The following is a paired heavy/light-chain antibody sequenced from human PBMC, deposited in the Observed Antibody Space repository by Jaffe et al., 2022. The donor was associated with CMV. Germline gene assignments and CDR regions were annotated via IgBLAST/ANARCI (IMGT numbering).Light chain of an antibody. CDR3: QQSYSTPSWT. V-gene: IGKV1-39*01. CDR2: AAS. J-gene: IGKJ1*01. Sequence: DIQMTQSPSSLSASVGDRVTITCRASQSISSYLNWYQQKPGKAPKLLIYAASSLQSGVPSRFSGSGSGTDFTLTISSLQPEDFATYYCQQSYSTPSWTFGQGTKVEIK. CDR1: QSISSY.
Heavy chain of an antibody. CDR2: IIPILGIA. D-gene: IGHD3-10*01. CDR3: ARESTMVRDEDHAAFDY. J-gene: IGHJ4*02. V-gene: IGHV1-69*09. CDR1: GGTFSSYA. Sequence: QVQLVQSGAEVKKPGSSVKVSCKASGGTFSSYAISWVRQAPGQGLEWMGRIIPILGIANYAQKFQGRVTITADKSTSTAYMELSSLRSEDTAVYYCARESTMVRDEDHAAFDYWGQGTLVTVSS.